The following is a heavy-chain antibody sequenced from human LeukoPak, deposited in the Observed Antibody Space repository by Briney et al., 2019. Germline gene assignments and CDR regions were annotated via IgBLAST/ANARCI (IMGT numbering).Heavy chain of an antibody. J-gene: IGHJ4*02. Sequence: GGSLRLSCAASGFTFSSYSMNWVRQTPGKGLEWISYISRSSTTIYYADSVKGRFTISRDDSKNSLSLQMNSLKTEDTAVYYCVRSTYSSGWYPDFWGQGTLVTVSS. D-gene: IGHD6-13*01. CDR2: ISRSSTTI. CDR3: VRSTYSSGWYPDF. CDR1: GFTFSSYS. V-gene: IGHV3-48*01.